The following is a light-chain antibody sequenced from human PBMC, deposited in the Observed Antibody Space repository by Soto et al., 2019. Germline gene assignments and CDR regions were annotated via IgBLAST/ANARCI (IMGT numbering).Light chain of an antibody. J-gene: IGKJ2*01. Sequence: DFVMTQAPDSLAVSLGERATINCKSSQSVLYNSNNKKHLGWFQQKPGHPPKLLIYGASFRPSGVPDRFSGSGSGTDFTHTCCSLQAEDVAVYYCQQYYSIPFTFGQGTKLEI. CDR2: GAS. CDR3: QQYYSIPFT. V-gene: IGKV4-1*01. CDR1: QSVLYNSNNKKH.